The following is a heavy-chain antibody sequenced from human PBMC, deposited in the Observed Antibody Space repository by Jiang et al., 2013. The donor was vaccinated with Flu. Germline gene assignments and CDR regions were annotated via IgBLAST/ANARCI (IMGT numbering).Heavy chain of an antibody. D-gene: IGHD1-26*01. CDR1: EYDFSTYW. CDR3: ARRSGSYTH. Sequence: GAEVKKPGESLKISCKGSEYDFSTYWIAWVRQMPGKGLEWMGMIFPRDSDTRYGPPSQGQVTISADKFSSTAYLKWSSLKASDTAMYYCARRSGSYTHWGQGTLVTVSS. J-gene: IGHJ4*02. CDR2: IFPRDSDT. V-gene: IGHV5-51*01.